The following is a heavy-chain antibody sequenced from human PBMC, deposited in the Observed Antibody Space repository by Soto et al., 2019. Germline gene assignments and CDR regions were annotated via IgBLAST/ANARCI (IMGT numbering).Heavy chain of an antibody. Sequence: GESLKISCKTSGYNFAGYWIGWVRQMPGKGLEWLGIIIPGDSDTKYSPSFQGQVIISADKSIRTAYLQWSSLKASDTAIYYCARQSGMDVWGQGTTVTVSS. CDR3: ARQSGMDV. CDR2: IIPGDSDT. J-gene: IGHJ6*02. V-gene: IGHV5-51*01. D-gene: IGHD5-12*01. CDR1: GYNFAGYW.